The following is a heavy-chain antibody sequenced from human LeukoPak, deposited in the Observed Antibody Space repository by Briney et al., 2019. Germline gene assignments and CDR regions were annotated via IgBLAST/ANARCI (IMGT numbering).Heavy chain of an antibody. CDR3: AGSYCGGDCHRGYYYYGMDV. CDR2: VIPIFGIA. Sequence: SVKVSCKASGGTFSSYAISWVRQAPGQGLEWMGRVIPIFGIANFAQKFQGRVTITADKSTSTAYMELISLRSEDTAVYYCAGSYCGGDCHRGYYYYGMDVWGQGTTVTVSS. D-gene: IGHD2-21*02. J-gene: IGHJ6*02. V-gene: IGHV1-69*04. CDR1: GGTFSSYA.